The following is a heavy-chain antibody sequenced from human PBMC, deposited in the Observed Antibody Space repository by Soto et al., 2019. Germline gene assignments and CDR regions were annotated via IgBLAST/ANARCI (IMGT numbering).Heavy chain of an antibody. J-gene: IGHJ6*03. CDR2: IFSNDEK. CDR1: GFSLSNARMG. D-gene: IGHD3-10*01. Sequence: QVTLKESGPVLVKPTETLTLTCTVSGFSLSNARMGVSWIRQPPGKALEWLAHIFSNDEKSYSTSLKSRLTISKDTSKSQVVLTMTNMDPVDTATYYCARIAYYYGSGVRCMDVWGKGTTVTVSS. V-gene: IGHV2-26*01. CDR3: ARIAYYYGSGVRCMDV.